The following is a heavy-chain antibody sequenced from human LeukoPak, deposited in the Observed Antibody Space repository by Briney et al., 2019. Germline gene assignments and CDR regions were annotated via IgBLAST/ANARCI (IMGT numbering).Heavy chain of an antibody. CDR1: GYTFTGYY. D-gene: IGHD1-26*01. Sequence: ASVKVSCKASGYTFTGYYMHWVRQAPGQGLEWMGWINPNSGGTNYAQKFQGRVTMTRDTSISTAYMELSRLRSDDTAVYYCARVLKSREGRQFDYWGKETLVTVSS. CDR2: INPNSGGT. J-gene: IGHJ4*02. V-gene: IGHV1-2*02. CDR3: ARVLKSREGRQFDY.